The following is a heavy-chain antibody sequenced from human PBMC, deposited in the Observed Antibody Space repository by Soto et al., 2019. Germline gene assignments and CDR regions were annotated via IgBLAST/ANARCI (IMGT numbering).Heavy chain of an antibody. D-gene: IGHD6-19*01. Sequence: QAQLVESGGGVVQPGRSLRLSCAASGFTFSNYGMHWVRQAPGKGLGWVAIIWYDGSNKYYADSVKGRFTISRDNSENTLYLQMNSLRAEDTAVYYCARDRYSSGWYDLDYWGQGTLVTVSS. J-gene: IGHJ4*02. CDR3: ARDRYSSGWYDLDY. CDR1: GFTFSNYG. CDR2: IWYDGSNK. V-gene: IGHV3-33*01.